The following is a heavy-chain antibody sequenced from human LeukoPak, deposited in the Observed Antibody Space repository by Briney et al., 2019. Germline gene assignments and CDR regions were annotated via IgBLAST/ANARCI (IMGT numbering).Heavy chain of an antibody. V-gene: IGHV3-23*01. CDR1: GFTFSTYA. D-gene: IGHD1-26*01. CDR3: AKGASGNYYIYFDY. CDR2: ISGSDGST. Sequence: GGSLRLSCAASGFTFSTYAMNWVRQSPGKGLGWVSSISGSDGSTYYADSVKGRFTISRDNSKNTLYLQVNSLRAEDTAIYYYAKGASGNYYIYFDYWGQGTLVTVSS. J-gene: IGHJ4*02.